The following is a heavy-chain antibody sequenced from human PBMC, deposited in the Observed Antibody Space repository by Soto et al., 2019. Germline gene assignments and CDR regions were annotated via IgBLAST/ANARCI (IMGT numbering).Heavy chain of an antibody. CDR3: ARQVVDGTVAGSGSFDY. CDR2: FYYSGST. J-gene: IGHJ4*02. Sequence: QLQLQESGPGLVKPSETLSLTCTVSGGSISSSGYYWVWIRQPSGKGLEWIGSFYYSGSTYYNPSLKSRVTISVDTSDNQFSLKLSSVTAADTAVYYCARQVVDGTVAGSGSFDYWGQGTLVTVSS. CDR1: GGSISSSGYY. V-gene: IGHV4-39*01. D-gene: IGHD3-10*01.